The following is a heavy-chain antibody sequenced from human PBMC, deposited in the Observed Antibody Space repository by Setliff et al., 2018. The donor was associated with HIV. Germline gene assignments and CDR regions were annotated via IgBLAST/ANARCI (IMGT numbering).Heavy chain of an antibody. V-gene: IGHV5-51*01. CDR1: GYTFSSYY. J-gene: IGHJ5*02. D-gene: IGHD5-12*01. Sequence: PGESLKISCQGSGYTFSSYYIGWVRQMPGKGLEWMGIMYPGDSYTRYNPSFQGQITISADKSISTSYLQWSSLKTEDTAVYYCTTEDPWLRFGHWGQGTLVTVSS. CDR2: MYPGDSYT. CDR3: TTEDPWLRFGH.